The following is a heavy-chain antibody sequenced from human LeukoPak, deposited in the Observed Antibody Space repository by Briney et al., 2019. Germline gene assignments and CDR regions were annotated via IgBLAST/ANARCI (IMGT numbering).Heavy chain of an antibody. D-gene: IGHD2-2*01. Sequence: GSLRLSCAASGFTFRNYWMGWVRQAPGKGLEWIANIYHTGSAHYNPSLKSRVTISVDTSTNQFSLKLSSVTAADTAVYYCARYCTSTTCILRGFDYWGQGTLVTVSS. CDR2: IYHTGSA. J-gene: IGHJ4*02. CDR3: ARYCTSTTCILRGFDY. CDR1: GFTFRNYW. V-gene: IGHV4-38-2*01.